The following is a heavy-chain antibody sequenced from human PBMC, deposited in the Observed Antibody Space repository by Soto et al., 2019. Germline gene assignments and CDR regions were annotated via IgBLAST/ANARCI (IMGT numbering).Heavy chain of an antibody. V-gene: IGHV4-34*01. CDR1: GGSFSGYY. Sequence: PSETLSLTCAVYGGSFSGYYWSWIRQPPGKGLEWIGEISHSGSTNYNPSLKSRVTISVDTSKNQFSLKLSSVTAADTAVYYCARVVAYYYDSSGYQPKRYYFDYWGQGTLVTVSS. D-gene: IGHD3-22*01. CDR2: ISHSGST. CDR3: ARVVAYYYDSSGYQPKRYYFDY. J-gene: IGHJ4*02.